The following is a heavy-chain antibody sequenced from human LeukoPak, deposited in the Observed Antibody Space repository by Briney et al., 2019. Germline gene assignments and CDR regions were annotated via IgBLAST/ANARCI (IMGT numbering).Heavy chain of an antibody. CDR3: AREVRKWLRSLGYFDY. Sequence: ASVKVSCKASGYTFTGYYMHWVRQAPGQGLEWMGWINPNSGGTNYGQKFQGRVTMTRDTSISTAYMELSRLRSGDTAVYYCAREVRKWLRSLGYFDYWGQGTLVTVSS. CDR2: INPNSGGT. J-gene: IGHJ4*02. CDR1: GYTFTGYY. V-gene: IGHV1-2*02. D-gene: IGHD5-12*01.